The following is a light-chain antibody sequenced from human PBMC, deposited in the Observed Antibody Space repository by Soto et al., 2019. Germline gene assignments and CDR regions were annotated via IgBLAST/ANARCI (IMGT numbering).Light chain of an antibody. V-gene: IGKV1-39*01. CDR2: DAS. Sequence: IEVTQSPSSLAASLGERVTITCRASQTIGTYVNWYRQKSGAAPELLIYDASTLQSGVPSRFRGGASGTDFTLTISSLQLDDFATYYCQQSYSTPLTFGQGTRLEIK. CDR1: QTIGTY. J-gene: IGKJ5*01. CDR3: QQSYSTPLT.